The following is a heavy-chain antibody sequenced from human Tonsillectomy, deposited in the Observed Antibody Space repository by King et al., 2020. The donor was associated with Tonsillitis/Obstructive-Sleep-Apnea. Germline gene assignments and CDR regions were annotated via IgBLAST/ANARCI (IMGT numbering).Heavy chain of an antibody. CDR2: INPNSGAT. CDR1: GYTFNAYY. Sequence: QLVQSGAEVKKPGASVKVSCKASGYTFNAYYIHWLRQAPGQGLEWMGWINPNSGATNYPQKFQGRVTMTRDTSISTAYMDLNRLTSDDTAVYYCARAPNDYAGNIPLYWGQGTLVTVSS. D-gene: IGHD4-23*01. CDR3: ARAPNDYAGNIPLY. J-gene: IGHJ4*02. V-gene: IGHV1-2*02.